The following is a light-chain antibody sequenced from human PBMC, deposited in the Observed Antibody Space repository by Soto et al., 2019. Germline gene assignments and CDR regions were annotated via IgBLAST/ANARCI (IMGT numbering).Light chain of an antibody. V-gene: IGKV1-5*01. CDR2: EAS. CDR1: QSISRW. Sequence: IQVTQSPSTLSASVGYRVTSTVGASQSISRWLAWYQQKPGKAPKLLIYEASTLQSGVPSRFSGSGSGTEFTLTISGLLPEDFAAYHCQQLYTLPFTFGQGTRLEIK. CDR3: QQLYTLPFT. J-gene: IGKJ5*01.